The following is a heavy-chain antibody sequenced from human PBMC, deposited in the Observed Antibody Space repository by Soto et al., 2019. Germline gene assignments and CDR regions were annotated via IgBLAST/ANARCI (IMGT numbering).Heavy chain of an antibody. CDR2: ISYVGRNI. CDR3: ARDFESSGWQGYCYCYYGMDV. D-gene: IGHD6-19*01. CDR1: GFTIISHA. J-gene: IGHJ6*02. Sequence: RRLPCAASGFTIISHAMPWFRLAPGTGREWVAVISYVGRNIDNADSVKGRFTRAGYNSTNTLYLQMNSLRAEDTAVYYCARDFESSGWQGYCYCYYGMDVWGQGTPVTVSS. V-gene: IGHV3-30*04.